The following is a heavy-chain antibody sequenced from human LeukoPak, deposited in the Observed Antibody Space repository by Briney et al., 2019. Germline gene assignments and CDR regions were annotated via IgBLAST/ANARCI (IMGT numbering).Heavy chain of an antibody. D-gene: IGHD2-2*01. CDR3: ARWYCSSAYCYYDY. Sequence: GGSLRLSCEASGFRFSSYSINWVRQAPGKGLEWVSFISSSSSLINYGDSLKGRFTISRDNSKNTLYLEMDSLRAEDTAVYYCARWYCSSAYCYYDYWGQGTLVTVSS. CDR1: GFRFSSYS. CDR2: ISSSSSLI. J-gene: IGHJ4*02. V-gene: IGHV3-21*04.